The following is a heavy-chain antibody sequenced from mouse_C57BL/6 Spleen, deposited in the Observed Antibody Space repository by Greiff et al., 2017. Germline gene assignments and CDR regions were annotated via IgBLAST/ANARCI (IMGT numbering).Heavy chain of an antibody. CDR1: GYTFTGYW. V-gene: IGHV1-9*01. CDR3: ARRRLLEYFDY. Sequence: QVQLQQSGAELMKPGASVKLSCKATGYTFTGYWIEWVKQRPGHGLEWIGEILPGRGSTNYNEKFKGTATFTADTSSNTAYMQLSSLTTEDSAIYYCARRRLLEYFDYWGQGTTLTVAS. J-gene: IGHJ2*01. CDR2: ILPGRGST. D-gene: IGHD2-3*01.